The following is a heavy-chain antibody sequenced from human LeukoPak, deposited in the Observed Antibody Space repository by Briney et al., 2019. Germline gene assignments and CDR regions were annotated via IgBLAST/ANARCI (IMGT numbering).Heavy chain of an antibody. CDR2: VSGSGGST. CDR1: AFTFSSYA. V-gene: IGHV3-23*01. CDR3: AKTLRERSGREYFDL. D-gene: IGHD3-3*01. Sequence: HTGGSLRLSCAPSAFTFSSYAMSWVRQAPGKGLEWVSAVSGSGGSTYYADSVKGRFTISRDNSKNTLYLQMNSLRAEDTAVYYCAKTLRERSGREYFDLWGRGTLVTVSS. J-gene: IGHJ2*01.